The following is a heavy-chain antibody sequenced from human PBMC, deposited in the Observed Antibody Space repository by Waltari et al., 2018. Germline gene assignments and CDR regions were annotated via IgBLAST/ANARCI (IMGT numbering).Heavy chain of an antibody. J-gene: IGHJ4*02. Sequence: QVQLVESGGGVVQPGRSLRLSCTASGFIFSSYGMHWVRQAPGKGREGVAVIWYDGRNIYYADSVKGRFTISRDNSRNTLYLQMNSLRADDTAVYYCARDGLGGRWAEDYFDYWGQGTLVTVSS. CDR2: IWYDGRNI. CDR1: GFIFSSYG. V-gene: IGHV3-33*01. CDR3: ARDGLGGRWAEDYFDY. D-gene: IGHD3-16*01.